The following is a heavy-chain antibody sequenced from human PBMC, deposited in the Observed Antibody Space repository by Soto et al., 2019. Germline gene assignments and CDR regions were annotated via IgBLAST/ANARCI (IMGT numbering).Heavy chain of an antibody. J-gene: IGHJ4*02. V-gene: IGHV4-34*01. Sequence: SETLSLTCAVYGGSFSGYYWSWIRQPPGKGLEWIGEINHSGSTNYNPSLKSRVTISVDTSKNQFSLKLSSVTAADTAVYYCARAKFDYWGQGTLVTVSS. CDR1: GGSFSGYY. CDR2: INHSGST. CDR3: ARAKFDY.